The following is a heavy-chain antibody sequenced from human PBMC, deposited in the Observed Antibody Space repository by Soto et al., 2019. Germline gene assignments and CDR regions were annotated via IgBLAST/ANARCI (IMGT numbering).Heavy chain of an antibody. D-gene: IGHD2-21*01. V-gene: IGHV3-11*01. CDR2: IGPYGNSI. CDR3: ARDDHTYGVY. J-gene: IGHJ4*02. CDR1: GFSFRDYF. Sequence: PRGSLKISCAASGFSFRDYFMSWLRQAPGKGLEWVSYIGPYGNSIYYADSVKGRFTISRDDATKSLHLHMNSLRTDDTAVYYCARDDHTYGVYWGQGTPVTVSS.